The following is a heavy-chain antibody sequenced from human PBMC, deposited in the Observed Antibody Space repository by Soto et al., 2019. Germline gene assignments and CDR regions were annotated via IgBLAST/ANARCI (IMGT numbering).Heavy chain of an antibody. D-gene: IGHD5-12*01. Sequence: RSLTCTVSGGSISSYYWSWIRQPPGKGLEWIGYIYYSGSTNYNPSLKSRVTISVDTSKNQFSLKLSSVTAADTAVYYCAGRDGYHSCFHSWCQATL. CDR3: AGRDGYHSCFHS. J-gene: IGHJ4*02. CDR2: IYYSGST. CDR1: GGSISSYY. V-gene: IGHV4-59*01.